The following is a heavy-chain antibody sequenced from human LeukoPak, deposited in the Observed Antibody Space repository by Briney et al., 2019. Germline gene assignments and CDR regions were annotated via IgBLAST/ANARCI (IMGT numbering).Heavy chain of an antibody. D-gene: IGHD5-24*01. Sequence: IPSETLSLTCTVSGGSISSYYWSWIRQPPGKGLEWIGYIYTSGSTNYNPSLKSRVTISVDTSKNQFSLKLSSVTAADTAVYYCARLAVMATINFDYWGQGTLVTVSS. CDR2: IYTSGST. CDR3: ARLAVMATINFDY. CDR1: GGSISSYY. J-gene: IGHJ4*02. V-gene: IGHV4-4*09.